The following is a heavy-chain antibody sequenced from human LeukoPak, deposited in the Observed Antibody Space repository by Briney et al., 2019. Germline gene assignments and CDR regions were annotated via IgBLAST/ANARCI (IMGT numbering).Heavy chain of an antibody. V-gene: IGHV1-2*02. CDR2: IKPNSGGT. Sequence: GASVKVSCKASGYTFTGYYIHWVRQAPGQGLEWMGWIKPNSGGTNYAQKFQGRVTMTRDTSISTAYMELSRLRSDDTAVYYCARDWSFGMTGYYNDWFDPWGQGTLVTVSS. CDR1: GYTFTGYY. CDR3: ARDWSFGMTGYYNDWFDP. D-gene: IGHD3-9*01. J-gene: IGHJ5*02.